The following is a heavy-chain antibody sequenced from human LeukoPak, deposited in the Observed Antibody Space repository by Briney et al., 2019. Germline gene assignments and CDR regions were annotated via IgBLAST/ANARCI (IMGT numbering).Heavy chain of an antibody. CDR1: GGSISSGGSY. CDR2: IYYSGST. Sequence: SQTLSLTCTVSGGSISSGGSYWSWIRQHPGKGLEWIGYIYYSGSTYYNPSLKSRVTLSVDTSKNQFSLKLSSVTAADTAVYYCASQRWTSGYDDGAYYFDYWGQGTLVTVSS. V-gene: IGHV4-31*03. CDR3: ASQRWTSGYDDGAYYFDY. J-gene: IGHJ4*02. D-gene: IGHD5-12*01.